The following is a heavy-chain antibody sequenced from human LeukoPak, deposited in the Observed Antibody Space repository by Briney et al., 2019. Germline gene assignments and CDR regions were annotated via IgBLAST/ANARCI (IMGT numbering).Heavy chain of an antibody. CDR1: GYTFTSYD. V-gene: IGHV1-8*01. CDR3: AVAATPNYYYYCYMDV. D-gene: IGHD2-15*01. J-gene: IGHJ6*03. Sequence: GASVKVSCKASGYTFTSYDINSVRQSTGQGLEWMGWMNPNSGNTGYAQKFQGRVTMTRNTSISTAYMELSSLRSEDTAVYYCAVAATPNYYYYCYMDVWGKGTTVTVSS. CDR2: MNPNSGNT.